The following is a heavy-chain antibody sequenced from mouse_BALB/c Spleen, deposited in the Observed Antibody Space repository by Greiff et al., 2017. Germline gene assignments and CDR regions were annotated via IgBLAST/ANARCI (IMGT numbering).Heavy chain of an antibody. D-gene: IGHD4-1*01. CDR1: GFTFSDYG. CDR3: ARRTGTNGYFDY. CDR2: ISNLAYSI. J-gene: IGHJ2*01. V-gene: IGHV5-15*02. Sequence: DVMLVESGGGLVQPGGSRKLSCAASGFTFSDYGMAWVRQAPGKGPEWVAFISNLAYSIYYADTVTGRFTISRENAKNTLYLEMSSLRSEDTAMYYCARRTGTNGYFDYWGQGTTLTVSS.